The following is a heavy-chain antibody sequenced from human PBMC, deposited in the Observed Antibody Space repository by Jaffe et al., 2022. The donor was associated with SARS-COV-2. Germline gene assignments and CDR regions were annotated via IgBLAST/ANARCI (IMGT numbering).Heavy chain of an antibody. D-gene: IGHD5-12*01. J-gene: IGHJ6*02. CDR1: GGSISSYY. CDR3: ARHLAVDRGYGYNPPANTNYYGMDV. V-gene: IGHV4-59*08. Sequence: QVQLQESGPGLVKPSETLSLTCTVSGGSISSYYWSWIRQPPGKGLEWIGYIYYSGSTNYNPSLKSRVTISVDTSKNQFSLKLSSVTAADTAVYYCARHLAVDRGYGYNPPANTNYYGMDVWGQGTTVTVSS. CDR2: IYYSGST.